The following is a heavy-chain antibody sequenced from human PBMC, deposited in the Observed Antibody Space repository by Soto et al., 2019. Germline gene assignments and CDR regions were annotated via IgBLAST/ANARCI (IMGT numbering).Heavy chain of an antibody. J-gene: IGHJ4*02. V-gene: IGHV3-74*03. D-gene: IGHD2-21*01. CDR2: INTDGSVA. Sequence: GGSLRLSCGASGLTFRSYWMHWVRQAPGKGLVWVSRINTDGSVAMYVDSVKGRFTISRDNAKNTLYLHMNSLRAEDTAVYYCVRDMQLWRLDSWRQGTLVTVSS. CDR3: VRDMQLWRLDS. CDR1: GLTFRSYW.